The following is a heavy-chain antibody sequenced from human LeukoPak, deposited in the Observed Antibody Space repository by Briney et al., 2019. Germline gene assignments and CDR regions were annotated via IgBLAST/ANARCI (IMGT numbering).Heavy chain of an antibody. D-gene: IGHD3-10*01. CDR2: ISYDESNI. CDR1: GFTFSNYA. V-gene: IGHV3-30*18. Sequence: GGSLRLSCAASGFTFSNYAMHWVRQAPGKGLEWVAVISYDESNIWYGDSVKGRFTISRDNSKNTLYLQMNSLRVEDTAVYYCAKDRAARGVIPDYWGQGTLVTVSS. CDR3: AKDRAARGVIPDY. J-gene: IGHJ4*02.